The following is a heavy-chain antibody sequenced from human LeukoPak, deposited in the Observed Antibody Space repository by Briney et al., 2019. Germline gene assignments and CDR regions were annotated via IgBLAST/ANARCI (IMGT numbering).Heavy chain of an antibody. D-gene: IGHD6-19*01. J-gene: IGHJ4*02. Sequence: GRSLRLSCAASGFTFSSYGMHWVRQAPGKGLEWVAAISYDDNNKYYADSVKGRFTISRDNSKNTLCLQMNSLRAEDTAVYYCGGGSGWYVDYWGQGTLVTVSS. CDR3: GGGSGWYVDY. CDR2: ISYDDNNK. CDR1: GFTFSSYG. V-gene: IGHV3-33*01.